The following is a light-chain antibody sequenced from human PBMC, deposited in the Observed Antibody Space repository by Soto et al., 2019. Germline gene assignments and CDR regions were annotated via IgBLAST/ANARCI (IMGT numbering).Light chain of an antibody. CDR1: QDIKSN. Sequence: DIRMTQSPSSLSASVGDRVTITCQASQDIKSNLHWFQQKSGKAPRLLVYDASNLETGVTSRFSGSGSGTDFTFTIRSLQPEDTATYFCQQYDNFPFTFGPGTKVDI. V-gene: IGKV1-33*01. CDR3: QQYDNFPFT. J-gene: IGKJ3*01. CDR2: DAS.